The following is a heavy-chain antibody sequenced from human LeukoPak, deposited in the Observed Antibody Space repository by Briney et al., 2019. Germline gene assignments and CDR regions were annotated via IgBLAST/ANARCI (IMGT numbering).Heavy chain of an antibody. CDR3: ARESTPYGGYAYYFDY. D-gene: IGHD5-12*01. CDR2: ISGYNGNT. J-gene: IGHJ4*02. Sequence: ASVKVFCKASGYTFTSYGISWVRQAPGQGLEWMGWISGYNGNTNYAQKLQGRVTMTTDTSTSTAYMELRSLRSDDTAVYYCARESTPYGGYAYYFDYWGQGTLVTVSS. CDR1: GYTFTSYG. V-gene: IGHV1-18*01.